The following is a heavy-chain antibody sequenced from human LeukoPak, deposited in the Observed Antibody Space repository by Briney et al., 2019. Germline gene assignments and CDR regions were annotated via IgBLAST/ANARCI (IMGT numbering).Heavy chain of an antibody. Sequence: SVKVSCKASGGTFSSYAISWVRQAPGQGLEWMGGIIPIFGTANYAQKFQGRVTITRDTSASTAYMELSSLRSEDTAVYYCARPSYCSGGSCPGGYYGMDVWGQGTTVTVSS. CDR3: ARPSYCSGGSCPGGYYGMDV. CDR2: IIPIFGTA. CDR1: GGTFSSYA. D-gene: IGHD2-15*01. V-gene: IGHV1-69*05. J-gene: IGHJ6*02.